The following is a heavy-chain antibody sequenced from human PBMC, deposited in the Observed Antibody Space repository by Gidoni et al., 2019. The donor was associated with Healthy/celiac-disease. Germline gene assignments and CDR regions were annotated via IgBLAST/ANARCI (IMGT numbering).Heavy chain of an antibody. CDR3: ARSGDILTGWFDP. Sequence: LQLVQPGAEAKQPGSAVKVSCKSSGGTFSSYALSWVQQAPGQGVEWMGGIIPIFGTANYAQKFQGRVTITADESTSTAYMELSSLGSEDTAVYYCARSGDILTGWFDPWGQGTLVTVSS. D-gene: IGHD3-9*01. J-gene: IGHJ5*02. CDR2: IIPIFGTA. V-gene: IGHV1-69*01. CDR1: GGTFSSYA.